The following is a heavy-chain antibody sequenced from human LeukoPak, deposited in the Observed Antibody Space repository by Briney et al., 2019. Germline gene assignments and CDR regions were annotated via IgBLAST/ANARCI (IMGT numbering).Heavy chain of an antibody. CDR3: ARDLRYDFYYGMDV. D-gene: IGHD3-3*01. J-gene: IGHJ6*02. Sequence: PGGSLRLSCAASGFTFSSYAMHWVRQAPGKGLEWVAVISYDGSNKYYADSVKGRFTISRDNSKNTLYLQMNSLRAEDTAVYYCARDLRYDFYYGMDVWGQGTTVTVSS. V-gene: IGHV3-30*04. CDR2: ISYDGSNK. CDR1: GFTFSSYA.